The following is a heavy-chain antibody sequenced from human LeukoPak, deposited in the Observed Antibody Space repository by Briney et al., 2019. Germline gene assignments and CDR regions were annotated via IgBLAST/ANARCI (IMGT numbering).Heavy chain of an antibody. CDR2: ISGSDGST. J-gene: IGHJ4*02. CDR1: GFTFSSYG. CDR3: AGSSGWLFDY. Sequence: GGSLRLSCAASGFTFSSYGMSWVRQAPGKGLEWVSVISGSDGSTYYADSVKGRFTISRDNTKNSVYLQMNSLRAEDTAVYYCAGSSGWLFDYWGQGTLVAVSS. V-gene: IGHV3-23*01. D-gene: IGHD6-19*01.